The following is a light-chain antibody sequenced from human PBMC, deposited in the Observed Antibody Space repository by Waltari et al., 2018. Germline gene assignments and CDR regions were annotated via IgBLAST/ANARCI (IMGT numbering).Light chain of an antibody. J-gene: IGLJ2*01. CDR2: GKN. Sequence: SSELTQDPAVSVALGQTVRITCQGESLRNYYASWYQQKPGQAPVLVIYGKNNRPSGIPDRFSGSSSGNTASLTITGAQAEDEADYYCNSRDSSANIYVVFGGGTKLTVL. CDR3: NSRDSSANIYVV. CDR1: SLRNYY. V-gene: IGLV3-19*01.